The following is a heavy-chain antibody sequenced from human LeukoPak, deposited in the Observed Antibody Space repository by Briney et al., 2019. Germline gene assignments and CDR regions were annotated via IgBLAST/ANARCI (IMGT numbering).Heavy chain of an antibody. CDR3: ARDPYSSSWYYYYGMDV. CDR1: GYTFTSYD. D-gene: IGHD6-13*01. Sequence: ASVKVSCKASGYTFTSYDINWVRQATGQGLEWMGWMNPNSGNTNYAQKLQGRVTMTTDTSTSTAYMELRSLRSDDTAVYYCARDPYSSSWYYYYGMDVWGQGTTVTVSS. V-gene: IGHV1-18*01. CDR2: MNPNSGNT. J-gene: IGHJ6*02.